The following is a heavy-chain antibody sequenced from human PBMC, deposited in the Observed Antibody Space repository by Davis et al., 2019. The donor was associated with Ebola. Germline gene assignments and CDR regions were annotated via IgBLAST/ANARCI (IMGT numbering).Heavy chain of an antibody. V-gene: IGHV1-18*01. CDR2: ISAYNGHT. D-gene: IGHD6-19*01. CDR3: ARGRNGGWDFDY. Sequence: GESLKISCVASGFTFSTYGMHWVRQAPGQGLEWMAWISAYNGHTNYAQKFQGRLTLTTDTSTSTVYMELRSLTYDDTAEYYCARGRNGGWDFDYWGQGTRVTVSS. CDR1: GFTFSTYG. J-gene: IGHJ4*02.